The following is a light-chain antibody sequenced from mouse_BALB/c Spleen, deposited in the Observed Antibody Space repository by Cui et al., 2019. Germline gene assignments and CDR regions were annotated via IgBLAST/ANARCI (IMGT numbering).Light chain of an antibody. CDR1: TDIDDD. CDR2: EGN. CDR3: LQSDNMPYT. Sequence: ETTVTQSPASLSVATGEKATISCITSTDIDDDMNWYQQKPGEPPKLLISEGNTLRPGVPSRFSSSGYGTDFVFTIENTVSEDVADYYCLQSDNMPYTFGGGTKLEIK. V-gene: IGKV17-127*01. J-gene: IGKJ2*01.